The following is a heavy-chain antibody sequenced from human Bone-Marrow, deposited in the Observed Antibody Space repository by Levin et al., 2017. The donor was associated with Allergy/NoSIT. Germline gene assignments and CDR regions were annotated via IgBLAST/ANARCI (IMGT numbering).Heavy chain of an antibody. J-gene: IGHJ6*04. V-gene: IGHV3-74*01. CDR2: IITDGTST. CDR1: GFTFSNYY. CDR3: ATSLLDV. Sequence: PGGSLRLSCAASGFTFSNYYMHWVRQAPGKGLEWVSRIITDGTSTSYADSVQGRFTISRDNAKSIMYLQMTNLRPEDTAVYYCATSLLDVWGKGTTVIVSS.